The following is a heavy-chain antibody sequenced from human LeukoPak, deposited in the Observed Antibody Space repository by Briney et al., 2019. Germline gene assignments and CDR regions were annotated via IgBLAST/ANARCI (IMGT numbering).Heavy chain of an antibody. Sequence: GGSPRLSCAASGFTFSSYAMTWVRQAPGEGLEWVSTISGSGGTTYYADSVKGRFTISRDNSKNTLYLQMNSLRAEDTAVYYCAKDRVDWGAYDMWGQGTMVTVSS. CDR3: AKDRVDWGAYDM. J-gene: IGHJ3*02. D-gene: IGHD3-16*01. CDR2: ISGSGGTT. V-gene: IGHV3-23*01. CDR1: GFTFSSYA.